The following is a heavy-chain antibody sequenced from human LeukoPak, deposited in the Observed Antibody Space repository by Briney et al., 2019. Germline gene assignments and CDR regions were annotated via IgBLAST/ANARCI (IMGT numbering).Heavy chain of an antibody. V-gene: IGHV1-8*01. CDR1: GYTFTSYD. CDR3: ARDKGSMVRGVIITEGVSVPFDY. D-gene: IGHD3-10*01. CDR2: MNPNSGNT. Sequence: ASVKVSCKASGYTFTSYDINWVRQATGQGLEWMGWMNPNSGNTGYAQKLQGRVTMTTDTSTSTAYMELRSLRSDDTAVYYCARDKGSMVRGVIITEGVSVPFDYWGQGTLVTVSS. J-gene: IGHJ4*02.